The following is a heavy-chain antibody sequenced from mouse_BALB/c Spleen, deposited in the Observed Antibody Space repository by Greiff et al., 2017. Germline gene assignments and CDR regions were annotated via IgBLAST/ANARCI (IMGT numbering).Heavy chain of an antibody. CDR3: ARDKLRGYYAMDY. V-gene: IGHV7-3*02. J-gene: IGHJ4*01. CDR2: IRNKANGYTT. Sequence: EVKLVESGGGLVQPGGSLRLSCATSGFTFTDYYMSWVRQPPGKALEWLGFIRNKANGYTTEYSASVKGRFTISRDNSQSILYLQMNTLRAEDSATYYCARDKLRGYYAMDYWGQGTSVTVSS. D-gene: IGHD1-1*01. CDR1: GFTFTDYY.